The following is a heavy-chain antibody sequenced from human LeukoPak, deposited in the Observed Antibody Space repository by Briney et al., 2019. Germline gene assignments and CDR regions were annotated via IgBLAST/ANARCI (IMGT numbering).Heavy chain of an antibody. CDR2: IIPILGIA. V-gene: IGHV1-69*04. D-gene: IGHD6-13*01. Sequence: ASVKVSCKASGGTFSSYAISWVRQAPGQGLEWMGRIIPILGIANYAQKFQGRVTITADKSTSTAYMELSSLRSEDTAVYYCARLIVDSSWYVGGDYWGQGTLVTVSS. CDR1: GGTFSSYA. CDR3: ARLIVDSSWYVGGDY. J-gene: IGHJ4*02.